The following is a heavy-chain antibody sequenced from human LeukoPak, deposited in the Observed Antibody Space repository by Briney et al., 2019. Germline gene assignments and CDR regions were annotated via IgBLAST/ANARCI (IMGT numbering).Heavy chain of an antibody. V-gene: IGHV4-59*01. CDR2: IYYSGST. CDR1: GGSISSYY. J-gene: IGHJ1*01. CDR3: ASKRIYGDGYFQH. Sequence: PWETLSLTCTVSGGSISSYYWSWIRQPPGKGLEWIGYIYYSGSTNYNPSLKSRVTISVDTSKNQFSLKLSSVTAADTAVYYCASKRIYGDGYFQHWGQGTLVTLCS. D-gene: IGHD4-17*01.